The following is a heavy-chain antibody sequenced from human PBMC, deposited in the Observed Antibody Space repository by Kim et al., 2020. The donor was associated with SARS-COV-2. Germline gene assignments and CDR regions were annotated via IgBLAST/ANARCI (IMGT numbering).Heavy chain of an antibody. D-gene: IGHD3-10*01. CDR1: GYTFTSYA. V-gene: IGHV1-3*01. CDR2: INAGNGNT. Sequence: ASVKVSCKASGYTFTSYAMHWVRQAPGQRLEWMGWINAGNGNTKYSQKFQGRVTITRDTSASTAYMELSSLRSEDTAVYYCARDGSGRSGLDYYYGMDVWGQGTTVTVSS. J-gene: IGHJ6*02. CDR3: ARDGSGRSGLDYYYGMDV.